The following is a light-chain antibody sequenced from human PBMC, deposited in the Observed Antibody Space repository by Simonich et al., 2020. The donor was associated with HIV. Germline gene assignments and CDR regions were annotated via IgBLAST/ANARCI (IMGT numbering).Light chain of an antibody. CDR3: QQSYITLPYT. CDR2: AAS. J-gene: IGKJ2*01. CDR1: KNIHTY. V-gene: IGKV1-39*01. Sequence: DIQMTQSPSSLSASLGDRVTITCLASKNIHTYLNWYQHKPGKAPKLLIYAASSLQGGVPSRFSGSGSGTDFTLTISSLQPEDFATYYCQQSYITLPYTFGQGTKLEIK.